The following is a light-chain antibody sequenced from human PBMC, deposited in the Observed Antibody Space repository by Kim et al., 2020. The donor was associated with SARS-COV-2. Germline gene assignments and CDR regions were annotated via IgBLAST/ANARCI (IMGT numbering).Light chain of an antibody. CDR3: QQYGTSPYT. J-gene: IGKJ2*01. CDR1: QIISSNFY. Sequence: PGDTATLSCRASQIISSNFYLAWYQQKPGQPPRLLIYGASSRATGIPDRFSGSGSATDFTLTISRLEPEDFAVYYCQQYGTSPYTFGQGTKL. CDR2: GAS. V-gene: IGKV3-20*01.